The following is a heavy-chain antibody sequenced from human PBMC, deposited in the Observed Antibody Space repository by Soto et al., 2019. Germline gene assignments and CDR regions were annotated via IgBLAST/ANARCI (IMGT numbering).Heavy chain of an antibody. J-gene: IGHJ5*02. CDR1: GGSISSSSYY. V-gene: IGHV4-39*01. CDR3: ARQGYCTNGVCPRGAREYNWFDP. CDR2: IYYSGST. Sequence: QLQLQESGPGLVKPSETLSLTCTVSGGSISSSSYYWGWIRQPPGKGLEWIGSIYYSGSTYYNPSLKSRVTISVDTSKNHFSLKLSSVTAADTAVYYCARQGYCTNGVCPRGAREYNWFDPWGQGTLVTVSS. D-gene: IGHD2-8*01.